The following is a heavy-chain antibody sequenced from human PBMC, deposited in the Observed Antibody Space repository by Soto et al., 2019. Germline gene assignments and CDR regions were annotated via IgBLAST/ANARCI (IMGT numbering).Heavy chain of an antibody. CDR2: MNPNSGNT. CDR1: GYTFTSYD. D-gene: IGHD6-19*01. J-gene: IGHJ6*02. V-gene: IGHV1-8*01. Sequence: QVQLVQSGAEVKKPGASVKVSCKASGYTFTSYDINWVRQATGQGLEWMGWMNPNSGNTGYAQKFQGRVTMTRNTSISTAYMELSSLRSEDTAVYYCAREGGVMAVAGTVLYYYYGMDGWGQGTTVTVSS. CDR3: AREGGVMAVAGTVLYYYYGMDG.